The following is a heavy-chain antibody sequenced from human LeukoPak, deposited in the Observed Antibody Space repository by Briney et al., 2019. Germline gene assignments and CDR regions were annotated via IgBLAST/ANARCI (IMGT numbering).Heavy chain of an antibody. V-gene: IGHV4-39*01. CDR2: ISYSGST. CDR1: GXSISSSNYY. Sequence: KASETLSLTCTVSGXSISSSNYYWGWIRQPPGKGLEWIGSISYSGSTYYNPSLESRVTISVDTSKNQFSLKLKSMTAADTAVYYCASVDRGWFGVGDYWGQGTLVTVSS. CDR3: ASVDRGWFGVGDY. D-gene: IGHD3-10*01. J-gene: IGHJ4*02.